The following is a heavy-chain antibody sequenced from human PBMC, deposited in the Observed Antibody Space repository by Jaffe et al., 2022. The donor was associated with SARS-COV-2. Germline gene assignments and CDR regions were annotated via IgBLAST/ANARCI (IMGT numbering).Heavy chain of an antibody. CDR2: INPNSGGT. D-gene: IGHD6-13*01. CDR3: ARDPGYSSSWYGWDWYFDL. V-gene: IGHV1-2*06. J-gene: IGHJ2*01. CDR1: GYTFTGYY. Sequence: QVQLVQSGAEVKKPGASVKVSCKASGYTFTGYYMHWVRQAPGQGLEWMGRINPNSGGTNYAQKFQGRVTMTRDTSISTAYMELSRLRSDDTAVYYCARDPGYSSSWYGWDWYFDLWGRGTLVTVSS.